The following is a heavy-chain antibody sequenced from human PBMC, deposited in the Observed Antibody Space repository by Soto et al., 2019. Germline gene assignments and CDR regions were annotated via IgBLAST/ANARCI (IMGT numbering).Heavy chain of an antibody. CDR1: GGSFSGYF. CDR3: ARPHYDSNTFYSFFDY. CDR2: IFHGGST. V-gene: IGHV4-34*12. Sequence: QVQLQQWGAGLLKPSETLSLTCAVYGGSFSGYFWSWIRQPPGKGLEWIGEIFHGGSTNYSPSLKSRVTISVDTSKNQFSLELSSVTAADTAVYYCARPHYDSNTFYSFFDYWGQGTLVTVSS. J-gene: IGHJ4*02. D-gene: IGHD3-22*01.